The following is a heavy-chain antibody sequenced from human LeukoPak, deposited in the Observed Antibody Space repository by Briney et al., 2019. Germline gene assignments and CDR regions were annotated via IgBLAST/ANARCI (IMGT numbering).Heavy chain of an antibody. D-gene: IGHD2-15*01. J-gene: IGHJ4*02. CDR2: INSDGSST. Sequence: GGSLRLSCAASGFTFSSYWMHWVRQAPGKGLVWVSRINSDGSSTSYADSVKGRFTISRDNAKNSLYLQMNSLRAEDTALYYCAKDILSGGSCFDYWGQGTLVTVSS. CDR3: AKDILSGGSCFDY. CDR1: GFTFSSYW. V-gene: IGHV3-74*01.